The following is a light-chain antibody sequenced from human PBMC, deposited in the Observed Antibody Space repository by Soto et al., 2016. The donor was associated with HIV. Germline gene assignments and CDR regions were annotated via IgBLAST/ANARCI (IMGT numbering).Light chain of an antibody. CDR3: QQYKTYPLT. CDR2: KAS. Sequence: DTQMTQSPSTLSASVGDRVTITCRASQSVSWWLAWYQQKPGKAPKLLMYKASTLESGVPLRFSGSGSGTQFTLTVSSLQPDDFATYFCQQYKTYPLTFGGGTKVQIK. V-gene: IGKV1-5*03. J-gene: IGKJ4*01. CDR1: QSVSWW.